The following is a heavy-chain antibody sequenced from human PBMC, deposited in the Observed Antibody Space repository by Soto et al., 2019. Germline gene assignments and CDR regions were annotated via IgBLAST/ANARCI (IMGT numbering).Heavy chain of an antibody. CDR2: IYYSGTT. CDR1: GGSISGYY. V-gene: IGHV4-59*01. CDR3: ARESYYGSGATVVAY. J-gene: IGHJ4*02. Sequence: SETLSLTCTVSGGSISGYYWSWIRQPPGKGLEWIGYIYYSGTTSYNPSLNSRVTMSVDTSKNQFSLKVNSVTAADTAVYYCARESYYGSGATVVAYWGQGTLVTVDS. D-gene: IGHD3-10*01.